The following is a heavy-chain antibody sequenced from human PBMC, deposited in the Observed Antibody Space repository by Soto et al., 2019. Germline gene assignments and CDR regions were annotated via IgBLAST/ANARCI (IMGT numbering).Heavy chain of an antibody. CDR2: SSASGRSR. CDR1: GIEFSNYA. J-gene: IGHJ4*02. CDR3: AKDGNWLDVYFDV. Sequence: GGSLRLSCVASGIEFSNYAMSWVRQAPGKGLEWVSISSASGRSRYHADSVKGRLTISRDNSKNTLYLHTTNLRAEDTAVYYCAKDGNWLDVYFDVWGQGTPVTVSS. V-gene: IGHV3-23*01. D-gene: IGHD6-19*01.